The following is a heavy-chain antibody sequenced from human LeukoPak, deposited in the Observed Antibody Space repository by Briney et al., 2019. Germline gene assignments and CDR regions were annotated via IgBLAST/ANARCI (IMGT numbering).Heavy chain of an antibody. CDR2: IYYSGST. V-gene: IGHV4-59*08. D-gene: IGHD3-10*01. CDR3: ARKVSPSWFDP. Sequence: PSETLSLTCTVSGGSISSYYWSWIRQPPGKGLEWIGYIYYSGSTNYNPSPKSRVTISVDTSKNQFSLKLSSVTAADTAVYYCARKVSPSWFDPWGQGTLVTVSS. CDR1: GGSISSYY. J-gene: IGHJ5*02.